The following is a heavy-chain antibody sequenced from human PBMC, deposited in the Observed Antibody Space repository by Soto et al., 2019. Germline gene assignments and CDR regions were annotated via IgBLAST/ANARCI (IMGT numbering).Heavy chain of an antibody. Sequence: LVQSGAEVKKPGSSVKVSCXASGGTFSNYVISXXXXXXXXXXXXXGGISPIYDAANYARKFRGRVTITADKSTNTAYMELISLKSEDTAIYYCARYWTAGTFYGAFDVWGQGTMVIVSP. CDR2: ISPIYDAA. V-gene: IGHV1-69*06. J-gene: IGHJ3*01. CDR1: GGTFSNYV. CDR3: ARYWTAGTFYGAFDV. D-gene: IGHD2-8*02.